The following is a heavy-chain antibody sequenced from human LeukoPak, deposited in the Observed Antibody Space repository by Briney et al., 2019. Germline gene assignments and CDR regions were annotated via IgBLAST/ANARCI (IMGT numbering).Heavy chain of an antibody. D-gene: IGHD5-18*01. CDR2: ISSSSSYI. V-gene: IGHV3-21*04. J-gene: IGHJ3*02. CDR1: GFTFSSYS. CDR3: AKDGTAMGLLDAFDI. Sequence: PGGSLRLSCAASGFTFSSYSMNWVRQAPGKGLEWVSSISSSSSYIYYADSVKGRFTISRDNAKNSLYLQMNSLRAEDTAVYYCAKDGTAMGLLDAFDIWGQGTMVTVSS.